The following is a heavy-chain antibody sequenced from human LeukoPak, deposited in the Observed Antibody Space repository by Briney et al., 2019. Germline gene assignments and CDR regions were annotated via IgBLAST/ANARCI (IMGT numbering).Heavy chain of an antibody. Sequence: PGRSLRLSCAASGFTFSSYGMHWVRHAPGKGLEWMAVISYDGSNKYSADCVKARFTISRHNSKNTLYLQMNSLRAEDTAVYYCAREGRRGNLAYYDILTGSGRGMDVWGQGTTVTVSS. V-gene: IGHV3-30*03. CDR3: AREGRRGNLAYYDILTGSGRGMDV. J-gene: IGHJ6*02. CDR2: ISYDGSNK. CDR1: GFTFSSYG. D-gene: IGHD3-9*01.